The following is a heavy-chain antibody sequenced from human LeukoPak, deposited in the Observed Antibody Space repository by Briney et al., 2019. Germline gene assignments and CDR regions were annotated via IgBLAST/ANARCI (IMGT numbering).Heavy chain of an antibody. Sequence: GASVNVSCKASGYTFTSYDINWVRQATGQGLEWMGWMNPNSGNTGYAQKFQGRVTMTRNTSISTAYMELSSLRSEDTAVYYCARVVVVTAYYYYYYYMDVWGKGTTVTVSS. CDR1: GYTFTSYD. D-gene: IGHD2-21*02. V-gene: IGHV1-8*01. J-gene: IGHJ6*03. CDR3: ARVVVVTAYYYYYYYMDV. CDR2: MNPNSGNT.